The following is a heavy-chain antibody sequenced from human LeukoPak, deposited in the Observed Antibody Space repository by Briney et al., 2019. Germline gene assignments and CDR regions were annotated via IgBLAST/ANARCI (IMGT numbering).Heavy chain of an antibody. V-gene: IGHV4-59*08. CDR3: ARRSGYFAAFDI. CDR1: GGSISSYY. D-gene: IGHD3-22*01. CDR2: IYYSGST. J-gene: IGHJ3*02. Sequence: SETLSLICTVSGGSISSYYWSWIRQPPGKGLEWIGYIYYSGSTNYNPSLKSRVTISVDTSKNQFSLKLSSVTAADTAVYYCARRSGYFAAFDIWGQGTMVTVSS.